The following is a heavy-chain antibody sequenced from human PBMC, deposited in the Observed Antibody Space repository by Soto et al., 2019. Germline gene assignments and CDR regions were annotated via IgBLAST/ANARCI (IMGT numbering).Heavy chain of an antibody. Sequence: GASVKVSCKASGYTFSSHAMHWVRQAPGQRLEWMGWINAGNGNTKYSQNFQGRVAITRDTSASTAYMELRSLRSEDTAVYYCARDGARIKVFAVVYYFDYWGQGTLVTVSS. V-gene: IGHV1-3*01. J-gene: IGHJ4*02. CDR1: GYTFSSHA. CDR3: ARDGARIKVFAVVYYFDY. D-gene: IGHD3-3*01. CDR2: INAGNGNT.